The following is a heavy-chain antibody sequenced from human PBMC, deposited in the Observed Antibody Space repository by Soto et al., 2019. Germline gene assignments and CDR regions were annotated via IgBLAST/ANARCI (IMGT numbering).Heavy chain of an antibody. Sequence: GASVKVSCKASGYTFTSYYMHWVRQAPGQGLEWMGIINPSGGSTSYAQKFQGRVTMTRDTSTSTVYMELSSLRSEDTAVYYCAREMDPYCGGDCYSDYWGQGTLVTVSS. J-gene: IGHJ4*02. CDR1: GYTFTSYY. CDR2: INPSGGST. V-gene: IGHV1-46*01. CDR3: AREMDPYCGGDCYSDY. D-gene: IGHD2-21*02.